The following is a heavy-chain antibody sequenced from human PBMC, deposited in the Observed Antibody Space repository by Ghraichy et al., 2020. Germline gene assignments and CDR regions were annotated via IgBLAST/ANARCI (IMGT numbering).Heavy chain of an antibody. J-gene: IGHJ4*02. Sequence: GGSLRLSCAASGFTFSSYGMHWVRQAPGKGLEWVAVIWYDGSNKYYADSVKGRFTISRDNSKNTLYLQMNSLRAEDTAVYYCARDQGRYSSGWYRYWGQGTLVTVSS. CDR1: GFTFSSYG. CDR3: ARDQGRYSSGWYRY. D-gene: IGHD6-19*01. CDR2: IWYDGSNK. V-gene: IGHV3-33*01.